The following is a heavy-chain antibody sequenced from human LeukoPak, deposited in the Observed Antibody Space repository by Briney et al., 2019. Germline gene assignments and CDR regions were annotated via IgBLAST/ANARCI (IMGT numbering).Heavy chain of an antibody. CDR2: INPNSGGT. Sequence: ASVKVSCKASGYTFTGYYMHWVRQAPGQGLEWMGWINPNSGGTNYAQKFQGRVTMTRDTSISTAYMELSRLRSDDTAVYYCAREMTYYYDSSGYYNDAFGIWGQGTMVTVSS. J-gene: IGHJ3*02. V-gene: IGHV1-2*02. D-gene: IGHD3-22*01. CDR1: GYTFTGYY. CDR3: AREMTYYYDSSGYYNDAFGI.